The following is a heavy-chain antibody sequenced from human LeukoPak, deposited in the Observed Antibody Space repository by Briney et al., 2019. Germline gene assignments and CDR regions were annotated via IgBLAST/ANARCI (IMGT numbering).Heavy chain of an antibody. CDR3: ASQSHISMIRGVINFDY. V-gene: IGHV1-69*13. J-gene: IGHJ4*02. D-gene: IGHD3-10*01. CDR1: GGTFSSYD. CDR2: IIPVFDTA. Sequence: SVKVSCKASGGTFSSYDIRWVRQAPGQGLEWMGGIIPVFDTANYAQKFQGRVTITADESTNTAYMELSSLRFEDTAVYYCASQSHISMIRGVINFDYWDQGTLVTVSS.